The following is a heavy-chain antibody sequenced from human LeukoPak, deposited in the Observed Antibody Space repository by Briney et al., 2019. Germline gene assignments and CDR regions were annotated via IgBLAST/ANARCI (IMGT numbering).Heavy chain of an antibody. Sequence: GGSLRLSCSASGFTFTSHVMHWVRQAPGKGLQYVSGISMNVQTTYYAGSVKGRFAISRDSSKNAVYLQMNSLTAEDTAVYYCVREGLERRTNFDYWGQGTLVSVSS. V-gene: IGHV3-64D*06. CDR3: VREGLERRTNFDY. CDR2: ISMNVQTT. J-gene: IGHJ4*02. CDR1: GFTFTSHV. D-gene: IGHD1-1*01.